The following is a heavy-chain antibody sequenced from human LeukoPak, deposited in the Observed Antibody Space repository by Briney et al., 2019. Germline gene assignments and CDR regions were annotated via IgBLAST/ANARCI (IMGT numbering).Heavy chain of an antibody. V-gene: IGHV1-18*01. D-gene: IGHD4-17*01. Sequence: ASVKVSCKASGYTFTSCGISWVRQAPGQGLEWMGWISAYNGNTNYAQKLQGRVTMTTDTSTSTAYMELRSLRSDDTAVYYCARDPRWLTTVTTGGAFDIWGQGTMVTVSS. CDR3: ARDPRWLTTVTTGGAFDI. CDR2: ISAYNGNT. CDR1: GYTFTSCG. J-gene: IGHJ3*02.